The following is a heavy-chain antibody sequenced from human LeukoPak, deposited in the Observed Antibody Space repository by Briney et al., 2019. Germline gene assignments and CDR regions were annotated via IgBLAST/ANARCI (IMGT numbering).Heavy chain of an antibody. CDR1: GGSISSYY. V-gene: IGHV4-4*07. CDR2: IYTSGST. Sequence: SETLSLTCTVSGGSISSYYWGWIRQPAGKGLEWIGRIYTSGSTNSNPSLKSRVTMSVDTSKNQYSLKLSSVTAADTAVYYCARYLGYCSSTSCLYAFDIWGQGTMVTVSS. J-gene: IGHJ3*02. CDR3: ARYLGYCSSTSCLYAFDI. D-gene: IGHD2-2*01.